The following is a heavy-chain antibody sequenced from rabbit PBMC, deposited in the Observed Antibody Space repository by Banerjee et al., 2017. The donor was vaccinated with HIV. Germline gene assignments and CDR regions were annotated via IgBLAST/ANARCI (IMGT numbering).Heavy chain of an antibody. CDR3: ASSAADSDNIRYLAL. D-gene: IGHD4-2*01. J-gene: IGHJ3*01. CDR1: GFSFSGMYY. CDR2: IYVGSGGST. Sequence: QSLEESGRGLVQPEGSLTLTCTASGFSFSGMYYMCWVRQAPGKGLEWIACIYVGSGGSTYYASWAKGRFSISRSTSLNTVDLKMTSLTAADTATYFCASSAADSDNIRYLALWGQGTLVTVS. V-gene: IGHV1S40*01.